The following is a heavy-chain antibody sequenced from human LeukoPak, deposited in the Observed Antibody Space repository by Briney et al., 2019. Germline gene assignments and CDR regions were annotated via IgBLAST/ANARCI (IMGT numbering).Heavy chain of an antibody. V-gene: IGHV4-34*01. D-gene: IGHD4-17*01. J-gene: IGHJ6*02. CDR3: ARGWSSTVTLGGYGMDV. CDR1: GGSFSGYY. CDR2: INHSGST. Sequence: SETLSLTCAVYGGSFSGYYWSWIRQPPGKGLEWIGEINHSGSTNYNPSLKSRVTISVDTSKSQFSLKLSSVTAADTAVYYCARGWSSTVTLGGYGMDVWGQGTTVTVSS.